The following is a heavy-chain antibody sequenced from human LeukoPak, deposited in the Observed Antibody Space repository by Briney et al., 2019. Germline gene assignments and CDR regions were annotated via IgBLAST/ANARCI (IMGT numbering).Heavy chain of an antibody. CDR1: GGTFKTYG. CDR2: IIPIFGPA. Sequence: ASVKVSCKASGGTFKTYGLSWVRQAPGQGLEWIGKIIPIFGPANYAQKFRGRLTVTTDESTSTAYMEVSSLRSEDTAVYYCASSRVRGVSFYFDSWGQGTLVTVSS. CDR3: ASSRVRGVSFYFDS. D-gene: IGHD3-10*01. J-gene: IGHJ4*02. V-gene: IGHV1-69*05.